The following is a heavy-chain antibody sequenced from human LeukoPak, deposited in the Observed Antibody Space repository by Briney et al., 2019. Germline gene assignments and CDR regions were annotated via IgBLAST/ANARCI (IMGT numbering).Heavy chain of an antibody. V-gene: IGHV3-30-3*01. Sequence: PGGSLRLSCAASGFTFNTYAMHWVRQAPGEGLEWVAVISHDGGNKWYADSVKGRFTISRDNSKKTLFLQMNSLRPEDTAVYYCARDFFSNGDYWGQGTLVTVSS. J-gene: IGHJ4*02. CDR1: GFTFNTYA. CDR3: ARDFFSNGDY. CDR2: ISHDGGNK. D-gene: IGHD2-8*01.